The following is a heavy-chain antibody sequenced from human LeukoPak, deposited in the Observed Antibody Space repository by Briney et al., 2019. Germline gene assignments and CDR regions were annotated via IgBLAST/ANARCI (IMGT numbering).Heavy chain of an antibody. V-gene: IGHV1-46*01. CDR2: INPSGGST. CDR3: ARGSSSWYQGH. D-gene: IGHD6-13*01. Sequence: ASVKVSCKASGYTFTSYYMHWVRQAPGQALEWMGIINPSGGSTSYAQKFQGRVTMPRDTSTSTAYMELSSLSSEDTAVYYCARGSSSWYQGHWGQGTLVTVSS. CDR1: GYTFTSYY. J-gene: IGHJ4*02.